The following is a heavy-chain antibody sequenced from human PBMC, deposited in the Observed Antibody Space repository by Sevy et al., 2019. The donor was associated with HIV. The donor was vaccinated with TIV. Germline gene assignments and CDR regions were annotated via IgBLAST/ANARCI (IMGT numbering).Heavy chain of an antibody. D-gene: IGHD1-26*01. CDR1: GFTFSNAW. V-gene: IGHV3-15*01. CDR2: IKSKSDGGTG. CDR3: SAGVGMSDFDY. J-gene: IGHJ4*02. Sequence: GGSLRLSCAASGFTFSNAWMSWVRQAPGKGLEWVGRIKSKSDGGTGDCAAPAKGRFIISRDDSKSMLYLQMSSLKIEDTALYYCSAGVGMSDFDYWGRGTQVTVSS.